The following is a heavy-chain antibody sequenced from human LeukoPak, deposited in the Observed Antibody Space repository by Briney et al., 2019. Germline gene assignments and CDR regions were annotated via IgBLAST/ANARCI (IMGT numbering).Heavy chain of an antibody. CDR3: ARGATSLSYFDS. J-gene: IGHJ4*02. D-gene: IGHD2/OR15-2a*01. CDR2: IYYSGST. V-gene: IGHV4-59*01. CDR1: VCSISTYY. Sequence: SETLSLTCTVSVCSISTYYWSWIRQPPGKGLEWIGYIYYSGSTNYNPSLKSRVTISVDTSKNQFSLKLSSVTAADTAVYYCARGATSLSYFDSRGQGTLVTVSS.